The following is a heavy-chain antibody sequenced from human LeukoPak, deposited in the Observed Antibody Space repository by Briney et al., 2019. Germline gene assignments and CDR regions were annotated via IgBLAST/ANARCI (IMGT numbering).Heavy chain of an antibody. CDR1: GGSFSGYY. V-gene: IGHV4-34*01. Sequence: SETLSLTCAVYGGSFSGYYWSWIRQPPGKGLEWIGEINHSGSTNYNPSLNSRATISVVTSKNQFSLQLNSLTAADTAVYYCVRHDGRGGATMGALDSWGQGSLVTVSS. J-gene: IGHJ4*02. CDR2: INHSGST. CDR3: VRHDGRGGATMGALDS. D-gene: IGHD5-12*01.